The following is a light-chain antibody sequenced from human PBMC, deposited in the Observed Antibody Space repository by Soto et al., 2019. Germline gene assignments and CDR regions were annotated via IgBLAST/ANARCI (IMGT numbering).Light chain of an antibody. Sequence: IQMTQSPSTLSASVGDRVAITCRASQSIGIWLAWYQQKPGKAPRFLIYKASSLESGVSSRFSGSGSGTEFTLTISSLQPDDFANYYCPQYNDSSWTFGQGTKVEIK. J-gene: IGKJ1*01. CDR1: QSIGIW. CDR2: KAS. V-gene: IGKV1-5*03. CDR3: PQYNDSSWT.